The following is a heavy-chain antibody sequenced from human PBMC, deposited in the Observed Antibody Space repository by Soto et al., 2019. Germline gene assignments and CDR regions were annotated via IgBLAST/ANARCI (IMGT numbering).Heavy chain of an antibody. J-gene: IGHJ6*02. CDR3: ARERVGYFSGSGSYFHYYGMDV. D-gene: IGHD3-10*01. CDR2: IYYSGST. V-gene: IGHV4-59*01. Sequence: QVQLQESGPGLVKPSETLSLTCTVSGGSISNYYWSWIRQPPGKGLEWIGYIYYSGSTNYNPSLKSRVTISVDTSKNQFSLKLSSVTAADTAVYYCARERVGYFSGSGSYFHYYGMDVWGQGTTVTVSS. CDR1: GGSISNYY.